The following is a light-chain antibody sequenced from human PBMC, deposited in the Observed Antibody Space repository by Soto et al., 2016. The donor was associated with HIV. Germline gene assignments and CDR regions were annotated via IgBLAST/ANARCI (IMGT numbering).Light chain of an antibody. CDR2: EAS. V-gene: IGKV1-5*01. CDR1: ENIRNW. Sequence: DIQMTQSPSSLSASVGDRVTITCRASENIRNWLAWYQQKPGKAPKLLIYEASSLESGVSSRFSGSGSGTEFTLTIGSLQPDDFATYYCLQHNSYPRTFGQGTRVDVK. J-gene: IGKJ1*01. CDR3: LQHNSYPRT.